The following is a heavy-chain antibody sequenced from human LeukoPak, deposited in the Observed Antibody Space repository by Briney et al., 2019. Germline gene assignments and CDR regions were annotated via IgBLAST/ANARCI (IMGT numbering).Heavy chain of an antibody. CDR3: ARDLTAYCGGDCYPHY. D-gene: IGHD2-21*01. CDR2: INPNSGGT. V-gene: IGHV1-2*02. J-gene: IGHJ4*02. CDR1: GYTFTGYY. Sequence: ASVKVSCKASGYTFTGYYMHWVRQAPGQGLEWMGWINPNSGGTNYAQKFQGRVTMTRDTSISTAYMELSRLRSDDTAVYYCARDLTAYCGGDCYPHYWGQGTLVTVSS.